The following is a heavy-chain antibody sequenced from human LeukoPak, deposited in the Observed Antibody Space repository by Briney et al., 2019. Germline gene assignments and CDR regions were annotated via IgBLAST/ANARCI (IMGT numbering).Heavy chain of an antibody. CDR1: GDAISSGVYS. V-gene: IGHV4-30-2*01. J-gene: IGHJ5*01. CDR3: ARDRGRNLGFDS. CDR2: ISHSGST. D-gene: IGHD3-10*01. Sequence: SETLSLTCVVYGDAISSGVYSWAWLRQPPGQGLEWIGYISHSGSTYHNPSLESRVVISVDRSKNQISLNLTSVTAADTAVYFCARDRGRNLGFDSWGQGILVTVSS.